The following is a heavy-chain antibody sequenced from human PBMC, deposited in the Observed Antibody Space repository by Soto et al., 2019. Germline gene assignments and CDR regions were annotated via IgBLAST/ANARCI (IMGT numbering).Heavy chain of an antibody. CDR2: ISGRTNYT. V-gene: IGHV3-11*06. J-gene: IGHJ4*02. D-gene: IGHD5-18*01. Sequence: GGSLRLSCTASGFTFNDFYMTWIRQAPGKGLEWISHISGRTNYTKYTDSVKGRFSISRDNAKNSLYLQMDSLRAEDTAVYYCARDFYGGYTYGPGDYWGQGALVTVSS. CDR3: ARDFYGGYTYGPGDY. CDR1: GFTFNDFY.